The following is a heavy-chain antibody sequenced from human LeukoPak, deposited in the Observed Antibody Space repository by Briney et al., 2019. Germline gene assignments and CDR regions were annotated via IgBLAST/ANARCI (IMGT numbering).Heavy chain of an antibody. V-gene: IGHV3-23*01. CDR1: GFTFSSYA. J-gene: IGHJ3*01. CDR2: ISGSGGST. D-gene: IGHD5-18*01. CDR3: ASIGYSYGYAFYV. Sequence: QTGGSLRLSCAASGFTFSSYAMSWVRQAPGKGLEWVSAISGSGGSTYYADSVKGRFTISRDNAKNSLYLQMHSLRAEDTAVYYCASIGYSYGYAFYVWGKGTMVTVSS.